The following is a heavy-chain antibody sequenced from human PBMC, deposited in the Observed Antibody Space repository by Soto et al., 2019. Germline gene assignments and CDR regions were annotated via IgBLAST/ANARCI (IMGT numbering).Heavy chain of an antibody. CDR3: ARGPADILTGYYNVYFDY. V-gene: IGHV4-34*01. CDR1: GGSFSGYY. J-gene: IGHJ4*02. Sequence: SETLSLTCAVYGGSFSGYYWSWIRQPPGKGLEWIGEINHSGSTNYNPSLKSRVTISVDTSKNQFSLKLSSVTAADTAVYYCARGPADILTGYYNVYFDYWGQGTLVTVSS. CDR2: INHSGST. D-gene: IGHD3-9*01.